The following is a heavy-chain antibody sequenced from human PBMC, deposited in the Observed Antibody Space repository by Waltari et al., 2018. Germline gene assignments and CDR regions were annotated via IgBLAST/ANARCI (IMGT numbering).Heavy chain of an antibody. Sequence: QVQLQQWGAGLLKPSETLSLTCAVYGGSFSGYYWSWIRQPPGKGLEWIGEINHSGSTNYNPSLKSRVTISVDTSKNQFSLKLSSVTAADTAVYYCARGDGREGRQTLFDYWGQGTLVTVSS. CDR2: INHSGST. D-gene: IGHD1-26*01. CDR1: GGSFSGYY. J-gene: IGHJ4*02. V-gene: IGHV4-34*01. CDR3: ARGDGREGRQTLFDY.